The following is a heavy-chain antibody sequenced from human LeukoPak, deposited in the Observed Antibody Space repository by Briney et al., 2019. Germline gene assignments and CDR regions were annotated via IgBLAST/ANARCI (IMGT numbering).Heavy chain of an antibody. D-gene: IGHD6-19*01. CDR2: ISGVGDAT. J-gene: IGHJ4*02. CDR3: AKESTWLPSN. CDR1: GFTFSSFA. V-gene: IGHV3-23*01. Sequence: GESLRLSCAASGFTFSSFAMTWVRQAPGKGLEWVALISGVGDATHYADSVKGRFMISRDNSKNTLILQMNGLRADDSALYYCAKESTWLPSNWGQGTRVTVSS.